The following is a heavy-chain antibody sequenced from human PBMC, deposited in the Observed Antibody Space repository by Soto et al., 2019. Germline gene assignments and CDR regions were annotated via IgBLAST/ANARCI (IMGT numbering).Heavy chain of an antibody. Sequence: QVQLVQSGAEVKKPGSSVKVSCKASGGTFSSYAISWVRQAPGQGLEWMGGIIPIFGTANYAQKFQGRVTITEEKSTSTAYMELSSLRSEDTAVYYCAKGGYYDFWSGYKTDYYYYGMDVWGQGTTVTVSS. CDR1: GGTFSSYA. D-gene: IGHD3-3*01. J-gene: IGHJ6*02. CDR3: AKGGYYDFWSGYKTDYYYYGMDV. V-gene: IGHV1-69*06. CDR2: IIPIFGTA.